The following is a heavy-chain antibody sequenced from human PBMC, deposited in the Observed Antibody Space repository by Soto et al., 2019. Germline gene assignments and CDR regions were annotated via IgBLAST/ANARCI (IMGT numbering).Heavy chain of an antibody. V-gene: IGHV3-23*01. CDR2: ISGSGGST. CDR3: AKARYSSSSHLGYYYYMDV. Sequence: GGSLRLSCAASGFTFSSYAMSWVRQAPGKGLEWVSAISGSGGSTYYADSVKGRFTISRDNSKNTLYLQMNSLRAEDTAVYYCAKARYSSSSHLGYYYYMDVWGKGTTVTVSS. D-gene: IGHD6-6*01. J-gene: IGHJ6*03. CDR1: GFTFSSYA.